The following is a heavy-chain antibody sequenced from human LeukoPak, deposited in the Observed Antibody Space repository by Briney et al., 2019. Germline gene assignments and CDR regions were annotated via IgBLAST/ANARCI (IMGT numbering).Heavy chain of an antibody. CDR2: ISGSGGST. V-gene: IGHV3-23*01. Sequence: GGSLRLSCAASGFTFSSYAMSWVRQAPGKGLEWVSAISGSGGSTYYADSVKGRFTISRDNSKNTLYLQMNSLRAEDTAVYYCARDRRGYYYDSSGYYRFDYWGQGTLVTVSS. J-gene: IGHJ4*02. D-gene: IGHD3-22*01. CDR1: GFTFSSYA. CDR3: ARDRRGYYYDSSGYYRFDY.